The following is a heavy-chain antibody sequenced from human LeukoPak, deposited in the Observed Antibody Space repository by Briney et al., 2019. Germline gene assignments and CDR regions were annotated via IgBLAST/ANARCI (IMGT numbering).Heavy chain of an antibody. CDR1: GGSISSHY. CDR2: IYYSGST. Sequence: SETLSLTCTVSGGSISSHYWSWIRQPPGKGLEWIGYIYYSGSTNYNPSLKSRVTISVDTSKNQFSLKLSSVTAADTAVYYCATQWSTGAFDIWGQGTMVTASS. V-gene: IGHV4-59*11. D-gene: IGHD1-1*01. J-gene: IGHJ3*02. CDR3: ATQWSTGAFDI.